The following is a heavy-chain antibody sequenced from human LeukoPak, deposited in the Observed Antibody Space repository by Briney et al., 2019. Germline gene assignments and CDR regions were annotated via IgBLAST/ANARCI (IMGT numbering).Heavy chain of an antibody. CDR1: GYSFANFW. V-gene: IGHV5-51*01. CDR2: IYPADSDT. J-gene: IGHJ4*02. CDR3: VQLRPGYSYGYFKY. D-gene: IGHD5-18*01. Sequence: GESLKISCKGSGYSFANFWIGWVRQMPGKGLEWMGIIYPADSDTRYGPSFQGQITISADKSISTAYLQWSSLKASDTAMYYCVQLRPGYSYGYFKYWGQGTLVTVSS.